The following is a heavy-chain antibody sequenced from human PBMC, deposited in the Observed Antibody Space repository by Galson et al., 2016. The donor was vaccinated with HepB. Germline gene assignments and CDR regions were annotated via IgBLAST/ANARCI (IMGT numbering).Heavy chain of an antibody. CDR2: ISGSGGGT. CDR3: AIGIWTISGQIMAYFGY. J-gene: IGHJ4*02. CDR1: GFTFSSYA. D-gene: IGHD3-3*01. Sequence: SLRLSCAASGFTFSSYAMNWVRQAPGKGLEWVSSISGSGGGTYYADSVKGRFTISRDNAKNTVYLQMNSLRVEDTAVYHCAIGIWTISGQIMAYFGYWGQGILVTVSS. V-gene: IGHV3-23*01.